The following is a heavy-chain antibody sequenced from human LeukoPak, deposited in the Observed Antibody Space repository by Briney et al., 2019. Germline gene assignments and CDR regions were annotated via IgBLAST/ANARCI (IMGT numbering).Heavy chain of an antibody. V-gene: IGHV3-74*01. Sequence: GGSLRLSCAASGFTFSSYWMHWVRQAPGKGLVWVSRIDTDGSFTSYADSVRGRFIISRDNAKNTLYLQMSSLRAEDTAVYYCIRGTVGAPGNDYWGQGTLVTVSS. CDR2: IDTDGSFT. D-gene: IGHD1-26*01. CDR1: GFTFSSYW. J-gene: IGHJ4*02. CDR3: IRGTVGAPGNDY.